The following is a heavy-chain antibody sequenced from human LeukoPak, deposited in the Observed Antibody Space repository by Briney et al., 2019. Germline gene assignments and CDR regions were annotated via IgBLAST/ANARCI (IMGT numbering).Heavy chain of an antibody. CDR3: ARDLGLEQETDFGWFDP. D-gene: IGHD1/OR15-1a*01. CDR1: GGSISSGSYY. V-gene: IGHV4-61*02. CDR2: IYTSGST. Sequence: SETLSLTCTVSGGSISSGSYYWSWLRPPAGKGLEWIGRIYTSGSTNYNPSLKSRVTISVDTSKNQFSLKLSSVTAADTAVYYCARDLGLEQETDFGWFDPWGQGTLVTVSS. J-gene: IGHJ5*02.